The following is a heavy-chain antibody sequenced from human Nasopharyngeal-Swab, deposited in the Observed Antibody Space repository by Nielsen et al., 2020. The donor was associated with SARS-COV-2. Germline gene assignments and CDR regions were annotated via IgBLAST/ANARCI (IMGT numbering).Heavy chain of an antibody. CDR3: ARRGRQQLVLNWFDP. CDR2: IYTSGST. D-gene: IGHD6-13*01. J-gene: IGHJ5*02. V-gene: IGHV4-61*02. Sequence: SETLSLTCTVSGGSISSGSYYWSWIRQPAGKGLEWIGRIYTSGSTNYNPSLKSRVTISVDTSKNQFSLKLSSVTAADTAVYYCARRGRQQLVLNWFDPWGQGTLVTVSS. CDR1: GGSISSGSYY.